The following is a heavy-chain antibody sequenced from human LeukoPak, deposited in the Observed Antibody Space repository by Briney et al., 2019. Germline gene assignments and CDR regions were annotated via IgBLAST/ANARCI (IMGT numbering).Heavy chain of an antibody. CDR2: IKEEGSEK. CDR1: ALSLRIYW. J-gene: IGHJ3*02. D-gene: IGHD4-11*01. CDR3: ARDSTYHQKGAYPDAFDM. Sequence: PGGSLRLSCAAEALSLRIYWMTWIRQAPGKGLEWVANIKEEGSEKYYVDSAKGRFTISRDTAKNSLYLKMNSLRAKAKAVSDGARDSTYHQKGAYPDAFDMWGQGTMVTVSS. V-gene: IGHV3-7*01.